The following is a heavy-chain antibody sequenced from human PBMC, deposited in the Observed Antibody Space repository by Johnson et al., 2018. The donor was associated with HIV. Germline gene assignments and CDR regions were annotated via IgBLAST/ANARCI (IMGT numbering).Heavy chain of an antibody. CDR2: IYSGGST. D-gene: IGHD1-26*01. V-gene: IGHV3-66*02. CDR1: GFIVSSNY. Sequence: VHLVESGGGVVQPGRSLRLSCAASGFIVSSNYMSWVRQAPGKVLYWVSVIYSGGSTFYADHVKGRFTISRDNSKNTLYLQMNSLRVEDTAVYYCARGPWDDAFDIWGQGTMVTVSS. CDR3: ARGPWDDAFDI. J-gene: IGHJ3*02.